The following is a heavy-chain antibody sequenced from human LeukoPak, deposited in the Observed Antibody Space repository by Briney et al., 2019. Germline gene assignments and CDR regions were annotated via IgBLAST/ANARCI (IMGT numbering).Heavy chain of an antibody. J-gene: IGHJ4*02. V-gene: IGHV1-69-2*01. CDR3: ATDGGSGSYDY. Sequence: ASVKISCXVSGYTFTDYYMHWVQQAPGKGLEWMGLVDPEDGETIYAEKFQGRVTITADTSTDTAYMELSSLRSEDTAVYYCATDGGSGSYDYWGQGTLVTVSS. CDR2: VDPEDGET. D-gene: IGHD3-10*01. CDR1: GYTFTDYY.